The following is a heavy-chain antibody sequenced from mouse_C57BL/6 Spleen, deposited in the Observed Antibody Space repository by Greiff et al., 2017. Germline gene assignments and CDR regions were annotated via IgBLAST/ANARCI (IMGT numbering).Heavy chain of an antibody. D-gene: IGHD2-3*01. CDR2: INPNNGGT. V-gene: IGHV1-18*01. Sequence: EVQLQQSGPELVKPGASVKISCKASGYTFTDYNMDWVKQSHGKSLEWIGDINPNNGGTIYNQKFKGKATLTVDKSSSTAYMELRSLTSEDTAVYYCASYDGYYGFAYWGQGTLVTVSA. CDR1: GYTFTDYN. J-gene: IGHJ3*01. CDR3: ASYDGYYGFAY.